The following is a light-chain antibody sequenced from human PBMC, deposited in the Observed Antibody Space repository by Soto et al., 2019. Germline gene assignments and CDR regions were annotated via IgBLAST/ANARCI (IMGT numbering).Light chain of an antibody. CDR3: LQRNSWPRST. CDR2: DIA. Sequence: EIVLTQSPATLSLSPGERATLSCRASQSVPSYLAWYQQKPGQAPRLLIYDIAKRATGIPARFSGSGSGTDFTLTISSLEPEDSAIYYCLQRNSWPRSTFGQGTKLQIK. J-gene: IGKJ2*02. V-gene: IGKV3-11*01. CDR1: QSVPSY.